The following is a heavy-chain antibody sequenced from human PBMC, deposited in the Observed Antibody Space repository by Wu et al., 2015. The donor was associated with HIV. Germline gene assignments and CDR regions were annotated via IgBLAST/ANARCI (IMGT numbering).Heavy chain of an antibody. CDR1: GYTFINNF. CDR3: ARAGDKFIAPGGRYFDY. CDR2: INPRTDST. J-gene: IGHJ4*02. D-gene: IGHD4-23*01. Sequence: QVQLVQSRAEVKKPGASVKVSCTAFGYTFINNFLHWVRQAPGQGPEWMGVINPRTDSTTYAQPFEGRFTMTRDTSKNTVYMELSSLRSEDTAVYYCARAGDKFIAPGGRYFDYWGQGTLVTVSS. V-gene: IGHV1-46*01.